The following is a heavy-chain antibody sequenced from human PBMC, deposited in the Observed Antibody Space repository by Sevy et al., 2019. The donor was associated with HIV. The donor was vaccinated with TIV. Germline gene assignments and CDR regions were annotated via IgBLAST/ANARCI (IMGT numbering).Heavy chain of an antibody. D-gene: IGHD4-4*01. CDR2: INHSGST. CDR3: ARGPQSYDYSNYTYYYGMDV. V-gene: IGHV4-34*01. CDR1: GGSFSGYY. Sequence: SETLSLTCAVYGGSFSGYYWSWIRQPPGKGLEWIGEINHSGSTNYNPSLKSRVTISVDTSKNQFSLKLSSVTDADTAVYYCARGPQSYDYSNYTYYYGMDVWGQGTTVTVSS. J-gene: IGHJ6*02.